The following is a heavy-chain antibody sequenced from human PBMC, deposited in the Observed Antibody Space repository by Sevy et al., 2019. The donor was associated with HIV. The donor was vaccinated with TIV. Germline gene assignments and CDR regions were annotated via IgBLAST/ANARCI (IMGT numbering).Heavy chain of an antibody. CDR1: GFTFSRYS. CDR2: IGSTGPTI. CDR3: ARPGSGWFEFDS. V-gene: IGHV3-48*02. D-gene: IGHD6-19*01. J-gene: IGHJ4*02. Sequence: GGSLRLSCEASGFTFSRYSMNWVRQAPGKGLEWVSNIGSTGPTIYYADSVKGRFTISRDNAKNSLYLQMNSLREEDTAVYYCARPGSGWFEFDSWGQGTLVTVSS.